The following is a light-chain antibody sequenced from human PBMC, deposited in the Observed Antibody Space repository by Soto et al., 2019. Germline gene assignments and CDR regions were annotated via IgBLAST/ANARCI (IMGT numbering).Light chain of an antibody. Sequence: EIVLTQSPGTLSLSPGETATLSCRASQRVSSNNLAWYHQKPGQTPRLLIYGASNRATGIPDRFSGSGSGTDFTLTISRLEPEDFAVYYCQQYDNSITFGQGTRLEIE. CDR3: QQYDNSIT. CDR2: GAS. V-gene: IGKV3-20*01. CDR1: QRVSSNN. J-gene: IGKJ5*01.